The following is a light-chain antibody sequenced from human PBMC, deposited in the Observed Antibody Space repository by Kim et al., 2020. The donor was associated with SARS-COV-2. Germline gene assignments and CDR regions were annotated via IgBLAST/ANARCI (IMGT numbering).Light chain of an antibody. CDR1: VLAKKY. J-gene: IGLJ2*01. CDR2: KDS. V-gene: IGLV3-27*01. Sequence: SVSPGKTARITCSGDVLAKKYARCVQQKPGQAPVLVIYKDSERPSGIPERFSGSSSGTTVTLTISGAQVEDEADYYCYSAADNNLVFGGGTKLTVL. CDR3: YSAADNNLV.